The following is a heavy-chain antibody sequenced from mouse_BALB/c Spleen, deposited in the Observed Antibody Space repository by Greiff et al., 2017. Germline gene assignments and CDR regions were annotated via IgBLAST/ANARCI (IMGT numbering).Heavy chain of an antibody. V-gene: IGHV1S130*01. CDR3: ARRGYDYAMDY. J-gene: IGHJ4*01. Sequence: VQLQQSGSVLVRPGASVKLSCKASGYTFTSSWMHWVKQRPGQGLEWIGEIHPNSGNTNYNEKFKGKATLTVDTSSSTAYVDLSSLTSEDSAVYYCARRGYDYAMDYWGQGTSVTVSS. CDR2: IHPNSGNT. D-gene: IGHD2-14*01. CDR1: GYTFTSSW.